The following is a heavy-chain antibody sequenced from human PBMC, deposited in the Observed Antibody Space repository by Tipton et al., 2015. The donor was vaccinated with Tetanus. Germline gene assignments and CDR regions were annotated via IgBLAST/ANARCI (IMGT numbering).Heavy chain of an antibody. Sequence: GLVKPSETLSLTCTVSGGSISSYYWSWIRQPPGKGLEWIGYIYYSGSTNYNPPLKSRVTISVDTAKNQFSLKLSSVTGADTAVYFRARVGRSDDPTPPLYLRGPGTLVPVSS. V-gene: IGHV4-59*01. J-gene: IGHJ4*02. CDR3: ARVGRSDDPTPPLYL. D-gene: IGHD3-16*01. CDR2: IYYSGST. CDR1: GGSISSYY.